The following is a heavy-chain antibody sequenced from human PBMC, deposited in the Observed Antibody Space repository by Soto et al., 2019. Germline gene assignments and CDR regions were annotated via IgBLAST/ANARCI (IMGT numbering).Heavy chain of an antibody. CDR2: IYDSGST. Sequence: SETLSLTCTVSGDSISSYYWNWIRQPPGKGLEWIGYIYDSGSTNYNPSLKSRVTISVDTSKNQFSLKLTSVTAADTAVYYCAAPPRYWGQGTLVTVS. J-gene: IGHJ4*02. D-gene: IGHD6-6*01. V-gene: IGHV4-59*01. CDR3: AAPPRY. CDR1: GDSISSYY.